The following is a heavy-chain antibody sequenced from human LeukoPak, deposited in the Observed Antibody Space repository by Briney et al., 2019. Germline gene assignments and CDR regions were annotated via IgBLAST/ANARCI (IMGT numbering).Heavy chain of an antibody. CDR3: TIDEWELPGY. Sequence: ASVKVSCKTSGYTFTDYYIHWVRQAPGQGLEWMGWINPKSGATDFAQKFQGRITLTRDTSITTAHMEMNRLTSDDTAVYFCTIDEWELPGYWGQGTRVTVSS. CDR1: GYTFTDYY. D-gene: IGHD1-26*01. V-gene: IGHV1-2*02. J-gene: IGHJ4*02. CDR2: INPKSGAT.